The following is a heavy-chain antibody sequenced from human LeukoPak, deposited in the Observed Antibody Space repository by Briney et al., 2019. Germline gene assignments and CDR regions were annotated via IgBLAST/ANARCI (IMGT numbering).Heavy chain of an antibody. V-gene: IGHV3-21*01. J-gene: IGHJ6*02. CDR1: GFTQSRYR. CDR3: ARGAARGPNIVATSHYYYYGMDV. CDR2: MGCCRCYI. Sequence: GGPESLSCATSGFTQSRYRMQGVRQSPRKGVEGVTYMGCCRCYIYYADSVKGRFTISRDNSKNALYLQMNSPRAEDTAVYYCARGAARGPNIVATSHYYYYGMDVWGQGTTVTVSS. D-gene: IGHD5-12*01.